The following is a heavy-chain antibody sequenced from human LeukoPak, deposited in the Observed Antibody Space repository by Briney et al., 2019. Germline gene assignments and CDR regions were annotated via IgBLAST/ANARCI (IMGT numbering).Heavy chain of an antibody. D-gene: IGHD3-10*01. CDR1: GFTFSSYA. CDR3: AKAVDGSGTRAHFDY. Sequence: GGSLRLSCAASGFTFSSYAMHWVRQAPGKGLEWVAVISYDGSNKYYADSVKGRFTISRDNSKNTLYLQMNSLRAEDTALYYCAKAVDGSGTRAHFDYWGQGTLVTVSS. CDR2: ISYDGSNK. V-gene: IGHV3-30-3*01. J-gene: IGHJ4*02.